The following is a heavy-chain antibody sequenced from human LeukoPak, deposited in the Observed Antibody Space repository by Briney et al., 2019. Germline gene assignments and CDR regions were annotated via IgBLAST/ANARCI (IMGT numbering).Heavy chain of an antibody. CDR1: GGSFSGHY. J-gene: IGHJ4*02. CDR3: ARGPLTNDY. V-gene: IGHV4-34*01. CDR2: INHSGST. Sequence: PSETLSLTCAVYGGSFSGHYWSWIRQPPGKGLEWIGEINHSGSTNYNPSLKSRVTISVDTSKHQFSLKLSSVTAADTAVYYCARGPLTNDYWGQGTLVTVSS.